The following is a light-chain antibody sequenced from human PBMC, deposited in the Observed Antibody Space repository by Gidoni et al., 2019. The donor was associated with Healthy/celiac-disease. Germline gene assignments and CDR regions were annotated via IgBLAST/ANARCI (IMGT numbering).Light chain of an antibody. CDR3: QQYGSSPPLLT. V-gene: IGKV3-20*01. J-gene: IGKJ4*01. CDR2: GAS. Sequence: EIVFTQSPGTQSLSPGQSATLSCRASQSVSSSYLAWYQQNPGQAPRLLIYGASSRVTGIPDRFSGSGSGTDFTLNISRLEAEDFAVYYCQQYGSSPPLLTFGGXTKVEIK. CDR1: QSVSSSY.